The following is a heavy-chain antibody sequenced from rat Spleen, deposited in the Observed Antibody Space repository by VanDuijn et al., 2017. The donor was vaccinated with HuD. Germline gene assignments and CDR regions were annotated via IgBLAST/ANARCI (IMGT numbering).Heavy chain of an antibody. D-gene: IGHD1-11*01. Sequence: HVQLKESGPGLVQPPQTLSLTCTVSGFSLISYTVSWVRQPPGTGLEWIAARSSGERTYYNPALKSRLSISGDTSKSQVFLKMNSLQTEDTAMYFCASRTTEGAPFDYWGQGVMVTVSS. V-gene: IGHV2-6*01. CDR2: RSSGERT. J-gene: IGHJ2*01. CDR3: ASRTTEGAPFDY. CDR1: GFSLISYT.